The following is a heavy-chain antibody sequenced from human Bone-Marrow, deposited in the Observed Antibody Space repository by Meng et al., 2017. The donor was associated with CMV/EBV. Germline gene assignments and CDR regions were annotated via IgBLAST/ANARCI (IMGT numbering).Heavy chain of an antibody. J-gene: IGHJ6*02. Sequence: ASVKVSCKASGYTFTGYYMHWVRQAPGQGLEWMGWINPNSGGTNYAQKFQGRVTMTRDTSISTAYMELSRLRSEDTAVYYCARVARPTLFYDFWSGYYGGGYYYGMDVWGQGTTVTVSS. CDR2: INPNSGGT. CDR3: ARVARPTLFYDFWSGYYGGGYYYGMDV. V-gene: IGHV1-2*02. CDR1: GYTFTGYY. D-gene: IGHD3-3*01.